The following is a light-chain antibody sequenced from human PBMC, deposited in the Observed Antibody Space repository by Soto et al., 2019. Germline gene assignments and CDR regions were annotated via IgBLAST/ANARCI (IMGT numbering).Light chain of an antibody. CDR2: EVS. V-gene: IGLV2-14*01. CDR1: SSDVGSHNY. J-gene: IGLJ2*01. Sequence: QSALTQPASVSGSPGQSITISCTGSSSDVGSHNYVSWYQQYAGKVPKLIISEVSKRPSGVSTRFSGSKFGNTASLTISGLQAEDEADYYCSSHTTSSTVLFGGGTKLTVL. CDR3: SSHTTSSTVL.